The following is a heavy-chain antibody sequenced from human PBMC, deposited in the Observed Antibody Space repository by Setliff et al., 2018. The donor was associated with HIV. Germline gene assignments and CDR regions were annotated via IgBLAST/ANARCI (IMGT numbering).Heavy chain of an antibody. CDR3: ARGLTTYYYDSSGYFFDY. CDR2: IYYSGST. Sequence: PSETLSLTCTVSGGSISSHYWSWIRQPPGKGLKWIGSIYYSGSTNYNPSLKSRVTISVDTSKNQFSLKLSSVTAADTAVYYCARGLTTYYYDSSGYFFDYWGQGTLVTVSS. V-gene: IGHV4-59*11. J-gene: IGHJ4*02. D-gene: IGHD3-22*01. CDR1: GGSISSHY.